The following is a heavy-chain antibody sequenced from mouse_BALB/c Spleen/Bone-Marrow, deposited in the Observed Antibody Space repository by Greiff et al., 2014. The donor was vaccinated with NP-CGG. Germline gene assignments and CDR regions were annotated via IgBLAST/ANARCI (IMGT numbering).Heavy chain of an antibody. CDR1: GFTFTDSY. Sequence: EVQLQESGGGLVQPGGSLRLSCTTSGFTFTDSYMSWVRQPPGKALEWLGFIRNKAYDYTTEYSASVKGRFTISRDSSQSILYLQMNTLRPEDSATYYCARFPMDYWGRGTSVTVSS. CDR2: IRNKAYDYTT. V-gene: IGHV7-3*02. CDR3: ARFPMDY. J-gene: IGHJ4*01.